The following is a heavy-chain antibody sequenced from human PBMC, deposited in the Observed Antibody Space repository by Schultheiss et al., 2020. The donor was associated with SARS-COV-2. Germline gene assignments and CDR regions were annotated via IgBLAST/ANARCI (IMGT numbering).Heavy chain of an antibody. Sequence: SQTLSLTCTVSGGSISSYYWSWIRQPPGKGLEWIGYIYYSGSTNYNPSLKSRVTMSVDTSKNQFSLKLSSVTAADTAVYYCARLGVPAAMHAFDIWGQGTMVTVSS. CDR1: GGSISSYY. V-gene: IGHV4-59*08. J-gene: IGHJ3*02. CDR2: IYYSGST. D-gene: IGHD2-2*01. CDR3: ARLGVPAAMHAFDI.